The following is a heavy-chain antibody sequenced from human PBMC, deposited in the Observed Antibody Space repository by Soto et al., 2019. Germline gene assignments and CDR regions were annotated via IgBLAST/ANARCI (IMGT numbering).Heavy chain of an antibody. D-gene: IGHD1-26*01. Sequence: SETLSLTCTVSGGSINSHYWNWIRQPPGKGLEWIGYIYYNGDTNYNPSLKSRVTISGDTSMTQISLKLTSVTAADTAVYYCACHPSGSYGQIDSWGQGTLVTVSS. J-gene: IGHJ4*02. V-gene: IGHV4-59*08. CDR1: GGSINSHY. CDR3: ACHPSGSYGQIDS. CDR2: IYYNGDT.